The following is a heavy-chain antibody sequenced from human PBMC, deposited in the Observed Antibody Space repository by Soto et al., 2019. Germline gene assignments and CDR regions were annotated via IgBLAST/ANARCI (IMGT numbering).Heavy chain of an antibody. CDR2: FDPEDGET. Sequence: GASVKVSCKASGYTFTIYYMHWVRQAPGQGLEWMGGFDPEDGETIYAQKFQGRVTMTEDTSTDTAYMELSSLRSEDTAVYYCATSVPSYSSSPVPFDYWGQGALVTVSS. CDR1: GYTFTIYY. V-gene: IGHV1-24*01. D-gene: IGHD6-6*01. J-gene: IGHJ4*02. CDR3: ATSVPSYSSSPVPFDY.